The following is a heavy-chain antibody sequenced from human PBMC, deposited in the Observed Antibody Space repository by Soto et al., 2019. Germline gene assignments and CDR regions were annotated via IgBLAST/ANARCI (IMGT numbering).Heavy chain of an antibody. V-gene: IGHV4-39*01. Sequence: SETLSLTWTVSGGSISSSSYCWGWIRQPPGKGLEWIGSIYYSGSTYYNPSLKSRVTISVDTSKNQFSLKLSSVTAADTAVYYCASPSGYYSPIDYWGQGTLVTVSS. CDR2: IYYSGST. D-gene: IGHD3-22*01. J-gene: IGHJ4*02. CDR1: GGSISSSSYC. CDR3: ASPSGYYSPIDY.